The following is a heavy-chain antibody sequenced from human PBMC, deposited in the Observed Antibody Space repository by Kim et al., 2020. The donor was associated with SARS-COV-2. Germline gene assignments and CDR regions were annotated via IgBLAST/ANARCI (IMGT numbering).Heavy chain of an antibody. J-gene: IGHJ3*02. D-gene: IGHD1-26*01. CDR3: AREGVGANGWGAFDI. V-gene: IGHV1-69*01. Sequence: QKFQGRVTITADESTSTAYMELSSLRSEDTAVYYCAREGVGANGWGAFDIWGQGTMVTVSS.